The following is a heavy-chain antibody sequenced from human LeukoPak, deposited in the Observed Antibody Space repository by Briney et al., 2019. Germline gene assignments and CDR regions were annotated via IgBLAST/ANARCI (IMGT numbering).Heavy chain of an antibody. Sequence: GGSLRLSCAASGFTFSSYRMNWVRQAPGKGLEWVSSISSSSSYIYYADSVKGRFTISRDNAKNSLYLQMNSLRAEDTAVYYCARGGDYDILTGYLPFDYWGQGTLVTVSS. CDR2: ISSSSSYI. CDR3: ARGGDYDILTGYLPFDY. J-gene: IGHJ4*02. D-gene: IGHD3-9*01. CDR1: GFTFSSYR. V-gene: IGHV3-21*01.